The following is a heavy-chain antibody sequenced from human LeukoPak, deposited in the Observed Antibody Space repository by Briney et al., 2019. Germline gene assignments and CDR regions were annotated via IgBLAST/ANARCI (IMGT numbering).Heavy chain of an antibody. CDR3: ARDRGRFGDL. CDR2: ISAYNGNT. CDR1: GGSFSSYP. Sequence: ASVKVSCKASGGSFSSYPISWVRQAPGQGLEWMGWISAYNGNTNYAQKLQGRVTMTTDTSTSTAYMELRSLRSDDTAVYYCARDRGRFGDLWGQEPWSPSPQ. J-gene: IGHJ4*01. V-gene: IGHV1-18*01. D-gene: IGHD3-10*01.